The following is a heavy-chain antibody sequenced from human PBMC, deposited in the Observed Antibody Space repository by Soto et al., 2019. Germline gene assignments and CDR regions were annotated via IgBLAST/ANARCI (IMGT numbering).Heavy chain of an antibody. CDR1: GGSISSYY. V-gene: IGHV4-59*08. CDR3: ARIPLGEPADNWFDP. Sequence: SETLSLTCTVSGGSISSYYWSWIRQPPGKGLEWIGYIYYSGSTNYNPSLKSRVTISVDTSKNQFSLKLSSVTAADTAVYYCARIPLGEPADNWFDPWGQGTLVTVSS. J-gene: IGHJ5*02. CDR2: IYYSGST. D-gene: IGHD3-16*01.